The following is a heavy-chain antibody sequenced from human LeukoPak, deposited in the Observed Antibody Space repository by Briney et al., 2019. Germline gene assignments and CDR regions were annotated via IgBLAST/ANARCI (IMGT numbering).Heavy chain of an antibody. CDR2: IYVGDSDT. V-gene: IGHV5-51*01. CDR3: ARQVVWGVKPYYFEY. J-gene: IGHJ4*02. D-gene: IGHD3-10*01. Sequence: GESLKISCKGSGYSFTSYWIAWVRQMPGKGLEWMGIIYVGDSDTTYSPSFQGQVTISADKSINTAYLQWSSLKASDSAMYYCARQVVWGVKPYYFEYWGQGTLVTVSS. CDR1: GYSFTSYW.